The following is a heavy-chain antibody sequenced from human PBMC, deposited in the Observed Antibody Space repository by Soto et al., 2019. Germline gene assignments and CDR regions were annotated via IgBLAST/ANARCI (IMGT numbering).Heavy chain of an antibody. CDR3: ARSKAAGYYYYYGMDV. Sequence: QVQLVQSGAEVKKPGSSVKVSCKASGGTFSSYTISWVRQAPGQGLEWMGRIIPILGIANYAQKFQGRVTITADKSTSTAYMELSSLRSEDTAVYYCARSKAAGYYYYYGMDVWGQGTTVTASS. D-gene: IGHD6-13*01. CDR1: GGTFSSYT. V-gene: IGHV1-69*02. J-gene: IGHJ6*02. CDR2: IIPILGIA.